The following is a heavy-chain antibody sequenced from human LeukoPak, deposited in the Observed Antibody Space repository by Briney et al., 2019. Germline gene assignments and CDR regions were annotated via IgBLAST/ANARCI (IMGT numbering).Heavy chain of an antibody. CDR3: ARGSAPWVFDY. CDR1: GFTFSNAW. J-gene: IGHJ4*02. Sequence: PGGSLRLSCAASGFTFSNAWMSWVRQAPGKGLEWVANIKQDGSEKYYVDSVKGRFTISRDNAKNSLYLQMNSLRAEDTAVYYCARGSAPWVFDYWGQGTLVTVSS. D-gene: IGHD3-3*01. V-gene: IGHV3-7*01. CDR2: IKQDGSEK.